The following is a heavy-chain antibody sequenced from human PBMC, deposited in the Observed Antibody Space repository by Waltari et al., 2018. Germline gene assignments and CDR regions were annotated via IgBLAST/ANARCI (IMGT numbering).Heavy chain of an antibody. D-gene: IGHD2-2*01. V-gene: IGHV1-18*01. Sequence: QVQLVQSGAEVKKPGASVKVSCKASGYTFTSYGISWVRQAPRQGLEWMGWIIAYNGNTNNAQKLQWRGTMTTDTSTSTAYMELRGLGSDDRAVYYCARGGLGKGYDFDYWGQGTLVTVSS. CDR1: GYTFTSYG. CDR3: ARGGLGKGYDFDY. CDR2: IIAYNGNT. J-gene: IGHJ4*02.